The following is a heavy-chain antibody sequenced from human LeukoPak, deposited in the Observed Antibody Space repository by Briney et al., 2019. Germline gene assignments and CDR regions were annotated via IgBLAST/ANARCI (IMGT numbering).Heavy chain of an antibody. Sequence: SETLSLTCTVSGGSISSHYWSWXRQPPGKGLEWIGYIYYSGSTNYNPSLKSRVTISVDTSKNQFSLKLSSVTAADTAVYYCARDRASGSYYDYWGQGTLVTVSS. V-gene: IGHV4-59*11. D-gene: IGHD1-26*01. J-gene: IGHJ4*02. CDR1: GGSISSHY. CDR2: IYYSGST. CDR3: ARDRASGSYYDY.